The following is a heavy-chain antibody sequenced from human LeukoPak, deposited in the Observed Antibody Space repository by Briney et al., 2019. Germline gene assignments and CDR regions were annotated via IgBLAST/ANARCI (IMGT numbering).Heavy chain of an antibody. Sequence: GASVKVSCKASGYTFTNYGFIWVRQAPGQGLEWMGWISAYNGNTNSAQKFQGRVTLTTDTSTSTAYMDLRSLRSDDTAVYYCARGGVRWELLSAFDIWGQGTMVTVSS. CDR1: GYTFTNYG. V-gene: IGHV1-18*01. D-gene: IGHD1-26*01. CDR2: ISAYNGNT. J-gene: IGHJ3*02. CDR3: ARGGVRWELLSAFDI.